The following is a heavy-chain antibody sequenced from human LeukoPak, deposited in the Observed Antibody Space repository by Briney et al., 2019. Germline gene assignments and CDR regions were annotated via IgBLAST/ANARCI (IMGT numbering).Heavy chain of an antibody. D-gene: IGHD5-24*01. CDR1: GGSISSSSYY. CDR2: IYYSGST. J-gene: IGHJ4*02. V-gene: IGHV4-39*01. Sequence: SETLSLTCTVSGGSISSSSYYWGWIRQPPGKGLEGIGSIYYSGSTYYNPSLKSRVTISVDTSKNQFSLKLSSVTAADTAVYYCAAVEMATITIDYWGQGTLVTVSS. CDR3: AAVEMATITIDY.